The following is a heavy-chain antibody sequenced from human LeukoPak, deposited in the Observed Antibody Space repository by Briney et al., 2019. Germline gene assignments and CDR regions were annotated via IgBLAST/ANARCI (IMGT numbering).Heavy chain of an antibody. CDR1: GFTFSSYA. CDR2: SSGSGGST. V-gene: IGHV3-23*01. CDR3: AKVPSGYCSGGSCYEPED. J-gene: IGHJ4*02. D-gene: IGHD2-15*01. Sequence: GGSLRLSCAASGFTFSSYAMSWVRQAPGKGLEWVSASSGSGGSTYYADSVKGRFTIFRDNSKNTLYLQMNSLRAEDTAVYYCAKVPSGYCSGGSCYEPEDWGQGTLVTVSS.